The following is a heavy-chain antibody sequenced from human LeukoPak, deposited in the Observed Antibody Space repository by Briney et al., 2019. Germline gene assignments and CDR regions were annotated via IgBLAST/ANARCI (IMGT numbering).Heavy chain of an antibody. Sequence: GRSLRLSRAASGFTFSSYAMHWVRQAPGKGLEWVAVISYDGSNKYYADSVKGRFTISRDNSKNTLYLQMNSLRAEDTAVYYCARIPITMIVVADDYWGQGTLVTVSS. J-gene: IGHJ4*02. CDR3: ARIPITMIVVADDY. D-gene: IGHD3-22*01. V-gene: IGHV3-30-3*01. CDR2: ISYDGSNK. CDR1: GFTFSSYA.